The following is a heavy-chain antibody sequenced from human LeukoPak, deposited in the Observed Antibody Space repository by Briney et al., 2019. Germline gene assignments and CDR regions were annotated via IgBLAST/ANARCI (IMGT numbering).Heavy chain of an antibody. D-gene: IGHD6-19*01. CDR2: IYPADSDA. CDR1: GYGFPGYW. Sequence: GESLKISCSGSGYGFPGYWIGWLRQMPGKGLEWMGIIYPADSDARYSPSFQGQVTLSADKSISTAYLQWSSLKASDTAMYYCARSSGSGWSFFDYWGQGTLVTVSS. CDR3: ARSSGSGWSFFDY. J-gene: IGHJ4*02. V-gene: IGHV5-51*01.